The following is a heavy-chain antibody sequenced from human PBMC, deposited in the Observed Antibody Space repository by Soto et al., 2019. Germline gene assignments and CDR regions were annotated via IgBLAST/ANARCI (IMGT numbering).Heavy chain of an antibody. D-gene: IGHD6-6*01. CDR2: INPNSGGT. CDR3: ARDSAHYYFDY. Sequence: ASVKVSCKASGGTFSSYAISWVRQAPGQGLEWMGWINPNSGGTNYAQKFQGWVTMTRDTSISTAYMELSRLRSDDTAVYYCARDSAHYYFDYWGQGTLVTVSS. V-gene: IGHV1-2*04. CDR1: GGTFSSYA. J-gene: IGHJ4*02.